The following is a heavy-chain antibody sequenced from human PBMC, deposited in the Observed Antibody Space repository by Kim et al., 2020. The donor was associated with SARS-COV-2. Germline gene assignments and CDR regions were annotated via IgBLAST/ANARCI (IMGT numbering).Heavy chain of an antibody. Sequence: KGRFTISRDNSKNTLYLQMSSLRAEDTAVYYCARGGSSHCSTTSCSFDYWGQGTLVTVSS. V-gene: IGHV3-53*01. CDR3: ARGGSSHCSTTSCSFDY. J-gene: IGHJ4*02. D-gene: IGHD2-2*01.